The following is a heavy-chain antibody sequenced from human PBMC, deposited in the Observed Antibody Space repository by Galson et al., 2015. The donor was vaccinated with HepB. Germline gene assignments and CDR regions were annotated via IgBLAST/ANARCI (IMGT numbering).Heavy chain of an antibody. CDR3: ARAPSGYYDSSGYYRDY. Sequence: SVKVSCKASGGTFSSYAISWVRQAPGQGLEWMGRIIPILGIANYAQKFQGRVTITADKSTSTAYMELSSLRSEDTAVYYCARAPSGYYDSSGYYRDYWGQGTLVTVSS. V-gene: IGHV1-69*04. CDR2: IIPILGIA. J-gene: IGHJ4*02. D-gene: IGHD3-22*01. CDR1: GGTFSSYA.